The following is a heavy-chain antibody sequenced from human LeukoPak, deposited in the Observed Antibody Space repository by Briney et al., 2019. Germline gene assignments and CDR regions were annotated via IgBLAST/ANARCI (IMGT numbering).Heavy chain of an antibody. Sequence: SETLSLTCTVSGGSISSSSYYWGWIRQPPGRGLEWIGSIYYSGSTYYNPSLKSRVTISLDTSKNQVSLKLTSVTAADTAVYYCARSIHMLRGSHPHYFDFWGQGTLVTVSS. V-gene: IGHV4-39*07. CDR2: IYYSGST. CDR3: ARSIHMLRGSHPHYFDF. CDR1: GGSISSSSYY. D-gene: IGHD3-10*01. J-gene: IGHJ4*02.